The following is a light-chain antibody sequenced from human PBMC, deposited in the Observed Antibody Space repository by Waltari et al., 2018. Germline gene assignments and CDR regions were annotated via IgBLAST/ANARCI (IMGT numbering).Light chain of an antibody. CDR2: KAS. CDR1: QSIDNW. J-gene: IGKJ2*01. CDR3: QQYKSYLTYT. V-gene: IGKV1-5*03. Sequence: DIQMTQSPSTLSASVGDRVTITCRASQSIDNWLAWYQHKPGKAPKLLIYKASSLESGVPSRFSGSGYGTEFTLTISSVQPDDFATYHCQQYKSYLTYTFGQGTKLEIK.